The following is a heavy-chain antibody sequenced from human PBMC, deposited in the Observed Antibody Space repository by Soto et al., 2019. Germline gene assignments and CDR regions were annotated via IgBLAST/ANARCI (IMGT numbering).Heavy chain of an antibody. CDR2: SSGSGGST. D-gene: IGHD1-26*01. CDR1: DFAIINHA. J-gene: IGHJ4*02. Sequence: GVPLGLSDPAPDFAIINHAMSGVSQPQGEGMEWVSASSGSGGSTYYEDSVKGRFTNSRDNSKNTLYLQMNSLRAEDTAVYYCAKGSSETELLLPLCDCWGRGTAVTVSS. V-gene: IGHV3-23*01. CDR3: AKGSSETELLLPLCDC.